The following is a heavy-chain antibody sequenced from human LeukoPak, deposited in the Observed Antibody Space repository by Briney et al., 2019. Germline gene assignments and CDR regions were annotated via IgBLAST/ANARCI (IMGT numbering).Heavy chain of an antibody. J-gene: IGHJ4*02. CDR1: GFTVSSNY. CDR3: ASAAVAGQFDY. D-gene: IGHD6-19*01. CDR2: VYSGGST. Sequence: TGGSLRLSCAASGFTVSSNYMSWVRQAPGKGLEWVSVVYSGGSTYYADSVKGRFTISRDNSKNTLYPQMNSLRAEDTAVYYCASAAVAGQFDYWGQGTLVIVSS. V-gene: IGHV3-53*01.